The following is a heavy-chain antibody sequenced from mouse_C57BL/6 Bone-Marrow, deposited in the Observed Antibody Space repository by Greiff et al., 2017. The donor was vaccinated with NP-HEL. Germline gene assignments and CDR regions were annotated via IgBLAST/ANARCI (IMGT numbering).Heavy chain of an antibody. V-gene: IGHV1-81*01. D-gene: IGHD2-4*01. CDR2: IYPRSGNT. CDR3: ARGRDDYDGYAMDY. Sequence: QVQLQQSGAELARPGASVKLSCKASGYTFTSYGISWVKQRTGQGLEWIGEIYPRSGNTYYNEKFKGKATLTADKSSSTAYMELRSLTSEGSAVYFCARGRDDYDGYAMDYWGQGTSVTVSS. CDR1: GYTFTSYG. J-gene: IGHJ4*01.